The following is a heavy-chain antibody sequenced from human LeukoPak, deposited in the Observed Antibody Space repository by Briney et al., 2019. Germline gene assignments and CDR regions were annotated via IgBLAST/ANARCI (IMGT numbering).Heavy chain of an antibody. CDR1: SGSINSSNW. D-gene: IGHD6-13*01. J-gene: IGHJ4*02. Sequence: SETLSLTCAVSSGSINSSNWWSWVRQPPGKGLEWIGEIYPSGSTNYNPSLKSRVTMSVDESKNEFSLKLTSVTAADTAVYYCARVGQLAFDYWGQGTLVTVSS. CDR2: IYPSGST. CDR3: ARVGQLAFDY. V-gene: IGHV4-4*02.